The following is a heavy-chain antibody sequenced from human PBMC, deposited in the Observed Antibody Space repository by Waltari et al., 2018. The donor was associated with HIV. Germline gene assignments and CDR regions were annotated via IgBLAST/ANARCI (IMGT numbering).Heavy chain of an antibody. J-gene: IGHJ4*02. D-gene: IGHD3-3*01. V-gene: IGHV1-18*01. CDR1: GYTFTSYG. CDR2: ISANNCKT. CDR3: ARVGRGDQYDFWSASMTGGGDY. Sequence: QVQLVQSGSEVKKPGASVKVSCKTSGYTFTSYGISWVRQAPGQGLDWVGWISANNCKTHFAQKYQDRVTMTTDMSTSTAYMQLRSLRSDDTAVYYCARVGRGDQYDFWSASMTGGGDYWGQGTLVTVSS.